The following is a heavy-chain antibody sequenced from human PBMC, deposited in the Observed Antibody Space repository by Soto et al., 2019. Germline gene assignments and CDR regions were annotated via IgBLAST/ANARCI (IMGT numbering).Heavy chain of an antibody. V-gene: IGHV3-23*01. J-gene: IGHJ3*02. CDR1: GFTFSSYA. CDR2: ISGSGGST. Sequence: EVQLLESGGGLVQPGGSLRLSWAASGFTFSSYAMSWVRQAPGKGLEWVSAISGSGGSTYYADSVKGRFTISRDNSKNTLYLQMNSLRAEDTAVYYCAKSGRGIVVVPATRRYDAFDIWGQGTMVTVSS. CDR3: AKSGRGIVVVPATRRYDAFDI. D-gene: IGHD2-2*01.